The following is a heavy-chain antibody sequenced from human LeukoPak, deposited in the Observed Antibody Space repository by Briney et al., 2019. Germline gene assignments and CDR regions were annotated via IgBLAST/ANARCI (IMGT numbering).Heavy chain of an antibody. Sequence: SETLSLTCTVSGGSISSYYWSWIRQPPGKGLEWIGYIYASGITNYNPSLKSRVTISVDTSKNQLSLKLSAVTAAHTAVYYCARLTAARRAYYFDYWRQRSLVTVPS. D-gene: IGHD6-6*01. V-gene: IGHV4-4*09. CDR3: ARLTAARRAYYFDY. J-gene: IGHJ4*02. CDR1: GGSISSYY. CDR2: IYASGIT.